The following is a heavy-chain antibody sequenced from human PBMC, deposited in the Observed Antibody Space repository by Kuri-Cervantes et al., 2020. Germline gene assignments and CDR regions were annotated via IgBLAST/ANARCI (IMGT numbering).Heavy chain of an antibody. Sequence: GGSLRLSCAASGFTFSSYAMHWVRQAPGKGLEWVAVISYDGSNKYCADSVKGRFTISRDNSKNTLYLQMNSLRAEDTAVYYCAKEVWYSGSSYAFDIWGQGTMVTVSS. D-gene: IGHD1-26*01. J-gene: IGHJ3*02. CDR1: GFTFSSYA. CDR2: ISYDGSNK. V-gene: IGHV3-30-3*01. CDR3: AKEVWYSGSSYAFDI.